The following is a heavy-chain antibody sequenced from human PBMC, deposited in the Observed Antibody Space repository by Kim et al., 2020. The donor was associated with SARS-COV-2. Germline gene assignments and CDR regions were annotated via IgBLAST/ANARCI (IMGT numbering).Heavy chain of an antibody. J-gene: IGHJ6*02. Sequence: SVKGRFTISRDNAKNSLYLQMNSLRAEDTAVYYCARDLPSRIVYYYGMDVWGQGTTVTVSS. CDR3: ARDLPSRIVYYYGMDV. V-gene: IGHV3-21*01. D-gene: IGHD3-22*01.